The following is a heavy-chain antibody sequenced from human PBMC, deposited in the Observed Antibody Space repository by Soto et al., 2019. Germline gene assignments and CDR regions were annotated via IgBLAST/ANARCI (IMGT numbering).Heavy chain of an antibody. CDR1: GGTFSSYT. Sequence: SVKVSCKASGGTFSSYTISWVRQAPGQGLEWMGRIIPILGIANYAQKFQGRVTITADESTSTAYMELSSLRSEDTAVYYCASGYYDSSGPQSIDYWGQGTLVTVSS. V-gene: IGHV1-69*02. J-gene: IGHJ4*02. CDR2: IIPILGIA. D-gene: IGHD3-22*01. CDR3: ASGYYDSSGPQSIDY.